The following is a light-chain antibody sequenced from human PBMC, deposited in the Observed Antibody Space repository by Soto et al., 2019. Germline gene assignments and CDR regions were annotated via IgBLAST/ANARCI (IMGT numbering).Light chain of an antibody. CDR1: SSNIRNNA. Sequence: QSVLTQPPSVSGAPRQSVTISLSGSSSNIRNNAVNWYQQFPGKAPKLLIYYDDLLPSGVSARFSGSKSGTSASLAISGLQSEDEADYYCATWDDSLNGQVFGGGTKLTVL. V-gene: IGLV1-36*01. CDR3: ATWDDSLNGQV. CDR2: YDD. J-gene: IGLJ2*01.